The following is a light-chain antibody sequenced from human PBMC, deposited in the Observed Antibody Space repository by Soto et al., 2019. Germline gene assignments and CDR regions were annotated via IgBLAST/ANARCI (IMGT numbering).Light chain of an antibody. Sequence: EIVLTQSPGTLSLSPGERATLSCRASQSVSSYLAWYQQKPGQAPRLLMYGASSRATGIPDRFSGSGSGTDFTLTISRLEPEDFAVHYCQQYRSSSTTFGQGTKVEIK. J-gene: IGKJ1*01. CDR1: QSVSSY. CDR2: GAS. CDR3: QQYRSSSTT. V-gene: IGKV3-20*01.